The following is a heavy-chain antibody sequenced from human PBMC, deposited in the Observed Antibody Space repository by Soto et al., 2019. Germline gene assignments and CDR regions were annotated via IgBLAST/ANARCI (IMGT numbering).Heavy chain of an antibody. CDR1: GFTFSSYG. CDR2: ISYDGSNK. V-gene: IGHV3-30*18. J-gene: IGHJ4*02. CDR3: AKDFGQVGATTDY. D-gene: IGHD1-26*01. Sequence: GGSLRLSCAASGFTFSSYGMHWVRQAPGKGLEWVAVISYDGSNKYYADSVKGRFTISRDNSKNTLYLQMNSLRAEDTAVYYCAKDFGQVGATTDYWGQGTLVTVSS.